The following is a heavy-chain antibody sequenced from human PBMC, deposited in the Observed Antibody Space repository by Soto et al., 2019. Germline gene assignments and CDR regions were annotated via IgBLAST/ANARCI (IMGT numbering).Heavy chain of an antibody. CDR2: INPNSGGT. J-gene: IGHJ6*02. V-gene: IGHV1-2*04. Sequence: ASVKVSCKASGYTFTGYYMHWVRQAPGQGLEWMGWINPNSGGTNYAQKFQGWVTMTRDTSISTAYMELSRLRSDDTAVYYCARGNLYYYYCMDVWGQGTTVTVSS. D-gene: IGHD3-10*01. CDR3: ARGNLYYYYCMDV. CDR1: GYTFTGYY.